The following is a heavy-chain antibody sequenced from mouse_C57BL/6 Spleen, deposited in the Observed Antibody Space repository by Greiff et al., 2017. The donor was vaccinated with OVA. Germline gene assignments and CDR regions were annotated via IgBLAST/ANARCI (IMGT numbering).Heavy chain of an antibody. J-gene: IGHJ4*01. CDR3: ARQRYMDY. D-gene: IGHD2-14*01. Sequence: QVQLQQPGAELVKPGASVKLSCKASGYTFTSYWMQWVKQRPGQGLEWIGEIDPSDSYTNYNQKFKGKATLTVDTSSSTAYMQLSSLTSEDSAVYYCARQRYMDYWGQGTSVTVSS. CDR2: IDPSDSYT. CDR1: GYTFTSYW. V-gene: IGHV1-50*01.